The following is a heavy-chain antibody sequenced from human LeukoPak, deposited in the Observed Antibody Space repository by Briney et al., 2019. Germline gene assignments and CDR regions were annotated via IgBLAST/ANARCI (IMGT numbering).Heavy chain of an antibody. V-gene: IGHV4-4*07. D-gene: IGHD3-9*01. CDR1: GGSISSYY. CDR2: IYTSGST. J-gene: IGHJ4*02. CDR3: ASTKILTGVYYFDY. Sequence: SETLSLTCTVSGGSISSYYWSWIRQPAGKGLEWIGRIYTSGSTNYNPSLKSRVTMSVDTSKNQFSLKLSSVTAADTAVYYCASTKILTGVYYFDYWGQGTLVTVSS.